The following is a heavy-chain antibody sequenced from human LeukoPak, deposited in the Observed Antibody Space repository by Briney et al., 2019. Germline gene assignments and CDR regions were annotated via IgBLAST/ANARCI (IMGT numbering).Heavy chain of an antibody. D-gene: IGHD3-10*01. Sequence: GGSLRLPCAASGFTFSSYAMSWVRQAPGKGLEWVSAIRGSGGSTYYADSVKGRFTISRDNSKNTLYLQMNSLRAEDTAVYYCAKDKSYYYDSGSYGLDYWGQGTLVTVSS. J-gene: IGHJ4*02. V-gene: IGHV3-23*01. CDR3: AKDKSYYYDSGSYGLDY. CDR2: IRGSGGST. CDR1: GFTFSSYA.